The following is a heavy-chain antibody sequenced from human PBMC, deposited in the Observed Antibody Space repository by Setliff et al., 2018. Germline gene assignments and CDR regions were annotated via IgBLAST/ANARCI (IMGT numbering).Heavy chain of an antibody. CDR1: GFTFSSHW. CDR3: AKGGSYLILPYFDY. Sequence: GESLKISCAASGFTFSSHWMSWVRQAPGKGLEWVADIRQDGTNKYYVDSVKGRFTISRDNAKNSLYLQMNSLRAEDTAPYYCAKGGSYLILPYFDYWGQGTLVTVSS. V-gene: IGHV3-7*03. CDR2: IRQDGTNK. D-gene: IGHD3-10*01. J-gene: IGHJ4*02.